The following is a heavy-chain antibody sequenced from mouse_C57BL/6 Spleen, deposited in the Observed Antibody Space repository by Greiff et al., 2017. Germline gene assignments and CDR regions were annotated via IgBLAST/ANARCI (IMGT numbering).Heavy chain of an antibody. D-gene: IGHD1-1*01. CDR2: KSYDGSN. Sequence: EVKLLESGPGLVKPSQSLSLTCSVTGYSITSGYYWNWIRQFPGNKLEWMGYKSYDGSNNYNPSLKNRISITRDTSKNQFFLQLNSVTTEDTATYYCARDDGTTDWYYAMHYWGQGPSVTVSS. CDR1: GYSITSGYY. J-gene: IGHJ4*01. CDR3: ARDDGTTDWYYAMHY. V-gene: IGHV3-6*01.